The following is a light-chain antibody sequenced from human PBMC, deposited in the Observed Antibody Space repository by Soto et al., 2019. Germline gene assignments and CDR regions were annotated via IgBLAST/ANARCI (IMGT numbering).Light chain of an antibody. CDR3: GTWDSSLSARV. V-gene: IGLV1-51*01. J-gene: IGLJ3*02. CDR2: DNS. Sequence: QSVLTQPPSLSAAPGQTVTISCSGRSSNIGNNYVSWYQQLPGTAPKLLIYDNSKRPSGIPDRFSGSKSGTSATLGITGLQTGDEADYFCGTWDSSLSARVFGGGTKLTVL. CDR1: SSNIGNNY.